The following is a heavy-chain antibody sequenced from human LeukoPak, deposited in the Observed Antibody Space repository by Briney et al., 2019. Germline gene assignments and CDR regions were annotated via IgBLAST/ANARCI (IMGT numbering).Heavy chain of an antibody. J-gene: IGHJ4*02. Sequence: SETLSLTCAVYGGSFSGYYWSWIRQPPGKGLEWIGEINHSGSTNDNPSLQSRVTISVDTSKNQFSLKLSSVTAADTAVYYCARVQGWAAMGPFDYWGQGTLVTVSS. CDR1: GGSFSGYY. V-gene: IGHV4-34*01. D-gene: IGHD5-18*01. CDR2: INHSGST. CDR3: ARVQGWAAMGPFDY.